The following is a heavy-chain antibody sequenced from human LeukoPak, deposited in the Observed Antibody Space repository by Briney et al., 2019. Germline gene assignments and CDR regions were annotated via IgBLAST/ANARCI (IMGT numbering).Heavy chain of an antibody. V-gene: IGHV1-18*01. Sequence: AASVNVSCKASGYTFTSYGISWVRQAPGQGLEWMGWISAYNGNTNYAQKLQGRVTMTTDTSTSTAYMELRSLRSDDTAVYYCARVGVGTAYDILFSYYYMDVWGKGTTVTVSS. CDR3: ARVGVGTAYDILFSYYYMDV. CDR1: GYTFTSYG. CDR2: ISAYNGNT. D-gene: IGHD3-9*01. J-gene: IGHJ6*03.